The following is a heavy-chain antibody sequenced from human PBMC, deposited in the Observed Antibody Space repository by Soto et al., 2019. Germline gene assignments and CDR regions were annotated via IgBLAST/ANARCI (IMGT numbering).Heavy chain of an antibody. D-gene: IGHD3-16*01. V-gene: IGHV4-59*08. J-gene: IGHJ3*02. CDR2: IYYTGTT. Sequence: SEALSLTCTVSGGSITGDYWSWIRQPPGKGLEWIGYIYYTGTTSYNPSLKSRVTMSVEASKNQFSLNLSSMTAADTAVYYCARLGEAAFDIWGQGTVVTVSS. CDR1: GGSITGDY. CDR3: ARLGEAAFDI.